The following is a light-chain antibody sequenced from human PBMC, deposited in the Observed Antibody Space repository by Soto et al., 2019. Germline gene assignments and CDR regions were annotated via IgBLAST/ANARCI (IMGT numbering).Light chain of an antibody. CDR2: GAS. J-gene: IGKJ1*01. V-gene: IGKV3-20*01. Sequence: ETVLTQSPGTLSLSPGERATLSCRASQRINSAYLAWYQQKPGQAPRLLIYGASSRATGIPDRFSGSGSGTDFALTISRLEPEDFAVYYCQQYGSSPPFTFGQGTKVDIK. CDR3: QQYGSSPPFT. CDR1: QRINSAY.